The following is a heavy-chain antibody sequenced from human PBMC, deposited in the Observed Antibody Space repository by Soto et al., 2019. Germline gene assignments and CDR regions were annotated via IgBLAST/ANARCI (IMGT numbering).Heavy chain of an antibody. CDR3: AGGGGGLASLGYYGMDV. V-gene: IGHV1-2*04. D-gene: IGHD3-22*01. J-gene: IGHJ6*02. Sequence: ASVKVSCKASGYTFIGYYIHWVRQAPGQGLEWMGWINPNSGGTNYAQRFQGWVTMTRDRSISTAYMELSRLKSDDTAVYYCAGGGGGLASLGYYGMDVWGQGTTVTVSS. CDR1: GYTFIGYY. CDR2: INPNSGGT.